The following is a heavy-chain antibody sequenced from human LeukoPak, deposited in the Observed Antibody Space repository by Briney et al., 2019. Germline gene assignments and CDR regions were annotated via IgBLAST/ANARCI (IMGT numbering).Heavy chain of an antibody. CDR2: IYYSGST. V-gene: IGHV4-61*08. J-gene: IGHJ4*02. D-gene: IGHD4-17*01. Sequence: PSETLSLTCTVSGGSITIADYWWAWIRQPPGKGLEWIGYIYYSGSTNYNPSLKSRVTISVDTSKNQFSLKLSSVTAADTAVYYCARGGGDYEFDYWGQGTLVTVSS. CDR3: ARGGGDYEFDY. CDR1: GGSITIADYW.